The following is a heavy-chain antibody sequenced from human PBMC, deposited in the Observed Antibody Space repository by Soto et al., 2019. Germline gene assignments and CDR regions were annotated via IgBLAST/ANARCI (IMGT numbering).Heavy chain of an antibody. CDR1: GGTFSSYA. CDR2: IIPIFGTA. Sequence: GASVKVSCKASGGTFSSYAISWVRRAPGQGLEWMGGIIPIFGTANYAQKFQGRVTITADESTSTTYMELSSLRSEDTAVYYCATVLYTYYGMDVWGQGTRVTVSS. CDR3: ATVLYTYYGMDV. D-gene: IGHD4-4*01. J-gene: IGHJ6*02. V-gene: IGHV1-69*13.